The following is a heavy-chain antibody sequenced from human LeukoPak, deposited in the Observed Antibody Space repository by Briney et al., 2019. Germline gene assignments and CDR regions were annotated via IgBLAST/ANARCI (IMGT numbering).Heavy chain of an antibody. CDR3: ARESLFLSPQQRDAFDI. Sequence: SETLSLTCTVSGGSISSYYWSWIRQPAGKGLEWIGRIYTSGSTNYNPSLKSRVIMSVDTSKNQFSLKLSSVTAADTAVYYCARESLFLSPQQRDAFDIWGQGTMVTVSS. V-gene: IGHV4-4*07. J-gene: IGHJ3*02. CDR2: IYTSGST. CDR1: GGSISSYY. D-gene: IGHD6-25*01.